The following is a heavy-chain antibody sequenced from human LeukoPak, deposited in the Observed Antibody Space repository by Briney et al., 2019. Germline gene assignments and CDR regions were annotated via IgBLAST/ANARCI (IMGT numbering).Heavy chain of an antibody. CDR1: GFTFSSYS. CDR2: ISTSSSYI. J-gene: IGHJ4*02. CDR3: ARRAERFDSFDY. D-gene: IGHD3-16*01. Sequence: PGGSLRLSCAASGFTFSSYSMNWVRQAPGKGLEWVSSISTSSSYIYYADSVKGRFTISRDNAKNSLYLQMNSLRAEGTAVYYCARRAERFDSFDYWGQGTLVTVSS. V-gene: IGHV3-21*01.